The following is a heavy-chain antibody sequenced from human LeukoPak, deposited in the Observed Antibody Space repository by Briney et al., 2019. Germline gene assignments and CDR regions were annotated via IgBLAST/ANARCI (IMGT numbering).Heavy chain of an antibody. Sequence: SETLSLTCTVSGGSISSYYWSWIRQPAGKGLEWIGRIYTSGSTNYNPSLKSRVTMSVDTSKNQFSLKLSSVTAADTAVYYCAREAVVVVPAAIVEYKDAFDIWGQGTMVTVSS. CDR3: AREAVVVVPAAIVEYKDAFDI. CDR1: GGSISSYY. CDR2: IYTSGST. D-gene: IGHD2-2*02. J-gene: IGHJ3*02. V-gene: IGHV4-4*07.